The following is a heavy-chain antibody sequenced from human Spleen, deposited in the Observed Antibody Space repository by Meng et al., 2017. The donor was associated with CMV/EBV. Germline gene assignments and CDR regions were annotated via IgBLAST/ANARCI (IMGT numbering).Heavy chain of an antibody. J-gene: IGHJ4*02. CDR1: GGSISSYY. CDR3: ARGRINWNYGIDY. D-gene: IGHD1-7*01. V-gene: IGHV4-59*10. CDR2: IYTSGST. Sequence: VQLQQWGAGLLKPSETLSLTRTGSGGSISSYYWSWIRQPAGKGLEWIGRIYTSGSTNYNPSLKSRVTMSVDTSKNQFSLKLSSVTAADTAVYYCARGRINWNYGIDYWGQGTLVTVSS.